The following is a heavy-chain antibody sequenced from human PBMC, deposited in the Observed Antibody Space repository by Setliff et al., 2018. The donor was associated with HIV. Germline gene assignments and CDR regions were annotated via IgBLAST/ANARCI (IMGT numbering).Heavy chain of an antibody. V-gene: IGHV4-4*07. CDR1: GGSISSYY. J-gene: IGHJ4*02. D-gene: IGHD3-22*01. Sequence: LSLTCTVSGGSISSYYWSWIRQPAGKGLEWIGRIFSSGSTSYNSSLRSRVTMSVDTSKNQFSLRLTSVTAADTAVYYCARDPVITMMVGPKFYFDYWGQGILVTVSS. CDR3: ARDPVITMMVGPKFYFDY. CDR2: IFSSGST.